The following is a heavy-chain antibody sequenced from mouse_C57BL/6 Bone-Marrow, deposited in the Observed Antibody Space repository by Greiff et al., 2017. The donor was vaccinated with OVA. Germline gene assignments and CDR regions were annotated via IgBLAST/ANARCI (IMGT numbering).Heavy chain of an antibody. J-gene: IGHJ3*01. CDR3: ASPWAWFAD. Sequence: VQLKESGPGLVKPSQSLSLTCSVTGYSIPSGYYWNWIRQFPGNKLEWLGYISYDGSNNSNPSLKNRISITRDTAKNQVFLKLNSVTTEDKATDYCASPWAWFADWGQGTLVTVSA. CDR2: ISYDGSN. CDR1: GYSIPSGYY. V-gene: IGHV3-6*01. D-gene: IGHD4-1*01.